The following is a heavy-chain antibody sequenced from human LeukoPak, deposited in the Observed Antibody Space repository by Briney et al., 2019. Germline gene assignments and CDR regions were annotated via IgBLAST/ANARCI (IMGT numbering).Heavy chain of an antibody. CDR1: GGSISSGDYY. CDR3: ASKPRTSDYVWGSYRYTPFDY. J-gene: IGHJ4*02. CDR2: IYYSGRT. V-gene: IGHV4-30-4*01. Sequence: SETLSLTCTVSGGSISSGDYYWSWIRHPPGKGLEWIGYIYYSGRTYYNPSLKSRVTISVDTSKNQFSLKLSSVTAADTAVYYCASKPRTSDYVWGSYRYTPFDYWGQGTLVTVSS. D-gene: IGHD3-16*02.